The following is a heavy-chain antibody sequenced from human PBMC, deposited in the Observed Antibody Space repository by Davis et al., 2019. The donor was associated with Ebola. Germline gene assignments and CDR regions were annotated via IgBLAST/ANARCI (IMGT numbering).Heavy chain of an antibody. J-gene: IGHJ4*02. V-gene: IGHV4-59*08. CDR3: ARHLDSSGHETFDY. D-gene: IGHD3-22*01. Sequence: SETLSLTCTVSAASISSYYWSWIRQPPGKGLEWIGYIYYSGSTNYNPSLKSRVTISVDTSKNQFSLKLSSVTAADTAVYYCARHLDSSGHETFDYWGQGTLVTVSS. CDR2: IYYSGST. CDR1: AASISSYY.